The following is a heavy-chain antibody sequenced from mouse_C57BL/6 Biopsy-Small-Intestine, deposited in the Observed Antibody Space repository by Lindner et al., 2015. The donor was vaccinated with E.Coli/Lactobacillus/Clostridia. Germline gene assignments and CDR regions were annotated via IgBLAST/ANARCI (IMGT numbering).Heavy chain of an antibody. V-gene: IGHV5-17*01. CDR1: GFIFGDHG. D-gene: IGHD1-1*01. Sequence: VQLQESGGVLVKPGGSLKLSCTASGFIFGDHGMHWVRQAPEKGLEWVAYISGSSSTIFYADVLKGRFTISRDNAKNTLFLQMTSLRSEDTAIYYCARNYYGSGYDYWGQGTTLTVSS. CDR3: ARNYYGSGYDY. J-gene: IGHJ2*01. CDR2: ISGSSSTI.